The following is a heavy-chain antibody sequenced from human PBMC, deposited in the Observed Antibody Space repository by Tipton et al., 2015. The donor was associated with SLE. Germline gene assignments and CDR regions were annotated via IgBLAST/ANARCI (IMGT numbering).Heavy chain of an antibody. Sequence: LRLSCAVYGGSFSGYYWSWIRQPPGKGLEWIGEINHSGSTNYNPSLKSRVTISVDTSKNQFSLKLSSVTAADTAVYYCARGLYYYGSGSYSFFDYRGQGTLVTVSS. V-gene: IGHV4-34*01. D-gene: IGHD3-10*01. J-gene: IGHJ4*02. CDR1: GGSFSGYY. CDR3: ARGLYYYGSGSYSFFDY. CDR2: INHSGST.